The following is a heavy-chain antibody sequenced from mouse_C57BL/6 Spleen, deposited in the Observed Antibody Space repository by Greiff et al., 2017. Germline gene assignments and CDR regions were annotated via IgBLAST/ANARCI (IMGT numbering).Heavy chain of an antibody. J-gene: IGHJ2*01. CDR2: ISDGGSYT. D-gene: IGHD2-3*01. Sequence: EVQVVESGGGLVKPGGSLKLSCAASGFTFSSYAMSWVRQTPEKRLEWVATISDGGSYTYYPDNVKGRFTISRDNAKNNLYLQMSHLKSEDTAMYYCARDRDGYYGYWGQGTTLTVSS. CDR1: GFTFSSYA. V-gene: IGHV5-4*01. CDR3: ARDRDGYYGY.